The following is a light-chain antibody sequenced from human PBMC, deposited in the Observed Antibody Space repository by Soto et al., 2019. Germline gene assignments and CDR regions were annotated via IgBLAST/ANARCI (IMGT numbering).Light chain of an antibody. CDR2: GAS. CDR1: QSVSSSY. CDR3: QQYGSSPWK. J-gene: IGKJ1*01. V-gene: IGKV3-20*01. Sequence: EIALTQSPGTLSLSPGERATLSCRASQSVSSSYLAWYQQKPGQAPRPLIYGASSRAIGIPDRFSGSGSGTDFTLTISRLEPEDFAVYYCQQYGSSPWKFGQGTRWISN.